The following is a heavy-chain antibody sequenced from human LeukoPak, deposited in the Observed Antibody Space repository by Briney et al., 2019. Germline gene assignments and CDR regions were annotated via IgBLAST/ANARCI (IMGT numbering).Heavy chain of an antibody. CDR3: ANYSC. J-gene: IGHJ4*02. Sequence: GGSLRLSCAASGFTFDDYVMHWVRQAPGKGLEWVSGISGSGGSTYYADSVKGRFTISRDNSKNTLYLQMNSLRAEDTAVYYCANYSCWGQGTLVTVSS. CDR1: GFTFDDYV. CDR2: ISGSGGST. D-gene: IGHD5-18*01. V-gene: IGHV3-23*01.